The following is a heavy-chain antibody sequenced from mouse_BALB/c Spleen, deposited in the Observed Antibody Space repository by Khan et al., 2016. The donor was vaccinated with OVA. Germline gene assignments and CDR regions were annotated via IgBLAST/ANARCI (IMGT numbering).Heavy chain of an antibody. J-gene: IGHJ3*01. CDR2: IWSAGST. V-gene: IGHV2-2*02. CDR3: GRRGDDYGRGAWFVY. CDR1: GFSLNAYS. D-gene: IGHD2-4*01. Sequence: VQLQESGPGLLQPSQSLSITCTVSGFSLNAYSVHWVRQSPGKGLEWLGVIWSAGSTDYNAAFMSRLSINKDNSKSQVFFKMNSLQNNDTAIYYWGRRGDDYGRGAWFVYWGQGTLVTVSA.